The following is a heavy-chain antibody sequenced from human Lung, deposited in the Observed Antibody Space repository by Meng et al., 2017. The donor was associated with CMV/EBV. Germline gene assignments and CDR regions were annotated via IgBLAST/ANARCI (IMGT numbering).Heavy chain of an antibody. D-gene: IGHD5-18*01. Sequence: GESLKISCAASGFIFSSYGMHWVRQAPGKGLEWVAFIRYDGSNKYYADSVKGRFTISRDNSKNTLYLQMNSLRAEDTAVYYCAKDGRGYSYGYGMDVWRQGXTVTVSS. J-gene: IGHJ6*02. CDR1: GFIFSSYG. V-gene: IGHV3-30*02. CDR2: IRYDGSNK. CDR3: AKDGRGYSYGYGMDV.